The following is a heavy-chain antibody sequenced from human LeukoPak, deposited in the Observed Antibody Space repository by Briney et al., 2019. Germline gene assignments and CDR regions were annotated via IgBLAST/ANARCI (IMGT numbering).Heavy chain of an antibody. CDR3: AKDGSMPWGYYMDV. Sequence: PGGSLRLSCAASGFNVSSNYMTWVRQAPGKGLEWVSVIYSGGSIYYADSVKGRFIISRDNSKNTLYLQMNSLRAEDTAVYYCAKDGSMPWGYYMDVWGKGTTVTISS. J-gene: IGHJ6*03. CDR1: GFNVSSNY. CDR2: IYSGGSI. D-gene: IGHD2/OR15-2a*01. V-gene: IGHV3-66*01.